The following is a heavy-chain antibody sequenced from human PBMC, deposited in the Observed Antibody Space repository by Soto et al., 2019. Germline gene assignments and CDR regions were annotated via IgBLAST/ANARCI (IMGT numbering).Heavy chain of an antibody. D-gene: IGHD6-25*01. Sequence: QVQLVESGGGVVLPGRSLRLSCAASGFTFSIYAIHWVRQAPGKGLEWVTVISYDGTNKYYADSVKDRFTVSRDNSKNTLNLLMNSLRVEDTAVYYCAREAAAPSYYYDGMDVWVQGTTVTVSS. J-gene: IGHJ6*02. CDR3: AREAAAPSYYYDGMDV. CDR1: GFTFSIYA. V-gene: IGHV3-30-3*01. CDR2: ISYDGTNK.